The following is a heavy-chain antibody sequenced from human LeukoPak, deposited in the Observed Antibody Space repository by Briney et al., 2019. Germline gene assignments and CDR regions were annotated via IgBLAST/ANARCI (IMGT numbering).Heavy chain of an antibody. CDR1: GFTFNSHW. CDR2: ISSDGRDT. Sequence: GGSLRLSCAASGFTFNSHWMHWVRQAPGKGLGWLSRISSDGRDTGYADSVKGRFTISRDNAKNTLYLQVNSLRAEDTAVYYCARCSYSGGSCPDYWGQGTLVTVSS. D-gene: IGHD2-15*01. CDR3: ARCSYSGGSCPDY. V-gene: IGHV3-74*01. J-gene: IGHJ4*02.